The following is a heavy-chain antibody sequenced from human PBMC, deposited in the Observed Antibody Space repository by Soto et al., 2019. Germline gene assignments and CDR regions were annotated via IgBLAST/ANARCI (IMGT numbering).Heavy chain of an antibody. Sequence: PSETLSLTCAVYGGSFSGYYWSWIRQPPGKGLEWIGEINHSGSTNYNPSLKSRVTISVDTSKNQFSLKLSSVTAADTAVYYCASRYCSSTSCYSLNYYYYYMDVWGKGTTVTVSS. V-gene: IGHV4-34*01. CDR2: INHSGST. J-gene: IGHJ6*03. CDR3: ASRYCSSTSCYSLNYYYYYMDV. D-gene: IGHD2-2*01. CDR1: GGSFSGYY.